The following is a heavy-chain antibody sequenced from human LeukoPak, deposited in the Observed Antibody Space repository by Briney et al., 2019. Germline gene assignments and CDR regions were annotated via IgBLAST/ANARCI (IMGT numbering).Heavy chain of an antibody. CDR2: IIPILGIA. CDR1: GGTFSSYA. Sequence: SVKVSCTASGGTFSSYAISWVRQAPGQGLEWMGRIIPILGIANYAQTFQGRVTITADNSTSTAYMELSSLRSDDTAVYYCARERYCSGGSCYQGGNWFDPWGQGTLVTVSS. V-gene: IGHV1-69*04. D-gene: IGHD2-15*01. CDR3: ARERYCSGGSCYQGGNWFDP. J-gene: IGHJ5*02.